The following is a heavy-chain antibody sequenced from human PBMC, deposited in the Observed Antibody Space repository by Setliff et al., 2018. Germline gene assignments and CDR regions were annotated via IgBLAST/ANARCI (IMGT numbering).Heavy chain of an antibody. V-gene: IGHV3-30*01. Sequence: HPGGSLSLSCAASGFTFSNYEMHLVRQAPGKGPEWVAVISYDASNKYYADSVKGRFTISRDNSKNTLSLQMNSLRAEDTAVYYCVRAPRSLPRPLDYWGQGTLVTVSS. J-gene: IGHJ4*02. CDR2: ISYDASNK. CDR1: GFTFSNYE. D-gene: IGHD1-1*01. CDR3: VRAPRSLPRPLDY.